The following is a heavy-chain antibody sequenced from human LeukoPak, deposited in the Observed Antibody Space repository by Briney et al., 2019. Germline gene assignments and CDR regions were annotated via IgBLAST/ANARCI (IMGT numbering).Heavy chain of an antibody. Sequence: SETLSLTCTVSGGSISSSSYYWGWIRQPPGKGLEWIGSIYYSGSTYYNPSLKSRVTISVDTSKNQFSLKLSSVTAADTAVYYCARGTGDPSRFDYWGQGTLVTVSS. J-gene: IGHJ4*02. CDR2: IYYSGST. CDR1: GGSISSSSYY. D-gene: IGHD2-21*02. CDR3: ARGTGDPSRFDY. V-gene: IGHV4-39*07.